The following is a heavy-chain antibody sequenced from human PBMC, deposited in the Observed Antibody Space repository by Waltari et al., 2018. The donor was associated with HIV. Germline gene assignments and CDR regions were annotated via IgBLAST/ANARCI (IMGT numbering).Heavy chain of an antibody. Sequence: EVQLVESGGGLVQPGRSLRLSCVASGFNFDDFAMHWVRQAPGKGLEWVSSITCNSGRVAYAASVKGRFTISRDNTKNSLFLQMNDVRPEDTALYYCTKDMELTGYYNQFDSWGQGTLVTVSS. J-gene: IGHJ4*02. D-gene: IGHD3-9*01. CDR1: GFNFDDFA. CDR2: ITCNSGRV. V-gene: IGHV3-9*01. CDR3: TKDMELTGYYNQFDS.